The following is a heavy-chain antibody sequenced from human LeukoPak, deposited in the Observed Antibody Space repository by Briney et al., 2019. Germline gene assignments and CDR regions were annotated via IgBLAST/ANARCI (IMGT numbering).Heavy chain of an antibody. D-gene: IGHD3-3*01. Sequence: PSETLSLTCSVSGGSMSSENEYWGWIRQTPGKGLEWIGSVYNTGSTDYNPSLKRRFSISIDTSKNQFSLKVRYVTAADTAVYYCARGLNDSWTGENYWGQGTLVTVSS. CDR1: GGSMSSENEY. CDR2: VYNTGST. J-gene: IGHJ4*02. V-gene: IGHV4-39*01. CDR3: ARGLNDSWTGENY.